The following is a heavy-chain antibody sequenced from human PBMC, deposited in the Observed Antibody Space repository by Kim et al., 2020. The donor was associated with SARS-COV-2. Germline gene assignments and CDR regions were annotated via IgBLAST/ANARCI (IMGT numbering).Heavy chain of an antibody. J-gene: IGHJ4*02. D-gene: IGHD3-3*01. CDR1: GFTFSSYS. CDR2: ISSSSSYI. V-gene: IGHV3-21*01. CDR3: ARDSPYDFWSGHWN. Sequence: GGSLRLSCAASGFTFSSYSMNWVRQAPGKGLEWVSSISSSSSYIYYADSVKGRFTISRDNAKNSLYLQMNSLRAEDTAVYYCARDSPYDFWSGHWNWGQGTLVTVSS.